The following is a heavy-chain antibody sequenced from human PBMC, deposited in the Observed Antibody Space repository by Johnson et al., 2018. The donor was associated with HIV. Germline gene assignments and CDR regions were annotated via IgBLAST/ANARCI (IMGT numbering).Heavy chain of an antibody. CDR3: ARERRSDYDYDGFDI. D-gene: IGHD5-12*01. CDR2: INWNGGST. V-gene: IGHV3-20*01. J-gene: IGHJ3*02. Sequence: EVQLVESGGGVVRPGGSLRLSCGASGFTFDEYAMSWVRQGPGQGLEWVSGINWNGGSTGYADSVKGRVTISRDKAKNSLYLQMNSLRAEDTALYVCARERRSDYDYDGFDIWGQGTTVTVSS. CDR1: GFTFDEYA.